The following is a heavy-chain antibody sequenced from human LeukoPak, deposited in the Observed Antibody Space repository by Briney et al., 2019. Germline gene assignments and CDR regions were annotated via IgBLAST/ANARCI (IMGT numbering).Heavy chain of an antibody. CDR2: INHSGST. CDR1: GGSISSYY. CDR3: ARDYSSSWYSIYYYYGMDV. V-gene: IGHV4-34*01. Sequence: PSETLSLTCTVSGGSISSYYWSWIRQPPGKGLEWIGEINHSGSTNYNPSLKSRVTISVDTSKNQFSLKLSSVTAADTAVYYCARDYSSSWYSIYYYYGMDVWGQGTTVTVSS. J-gene: IGHJ6*02. D-gene: IGHD6-13*01.